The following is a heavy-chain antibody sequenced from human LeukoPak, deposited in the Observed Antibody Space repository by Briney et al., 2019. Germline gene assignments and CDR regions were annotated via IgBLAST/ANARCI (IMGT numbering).Heavy chain of an antibody. CDR2: INPNSGGT. V-gene: IGHV1-2*02. D-gene: IGHD6-13*01. CDR3: ARGSSSTYYYYYYMDV. CDR1: GYTFTGYY. Sequence: GASVKVSCKASGYTFTGYYMHWVRQAPGQGLEWMGWINPNSGGTNYAQKFQGRVTMTRNTSISTAYMELSSLRSEDTAVYYCARGSSSTYYYYYYMDVWGKGTTVTISS. J-gene: IGHJ6*03.